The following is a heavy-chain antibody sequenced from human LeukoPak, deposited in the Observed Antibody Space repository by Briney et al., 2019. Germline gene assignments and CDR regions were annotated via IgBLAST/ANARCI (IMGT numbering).Heavy chain of an antibody. V-gene: IGHV3-21*01. CDR1: GFTFSSYS. CDR2: ISSSSSYI. D-gene: IGHD6-19*01. CDR3: ARDLRQWRTAFNI. J-gene: IGHJ3*02. Sequence: GGSLRLSCAASGFTFSSYSMNWVRQAPGKGLEWVSSISSSSSYIYYADSVKGRFTISRDNAKNSLYLQMNSLRAEDTAVYYCARDLRQWRTAFNIWGQGTMVTVSS.